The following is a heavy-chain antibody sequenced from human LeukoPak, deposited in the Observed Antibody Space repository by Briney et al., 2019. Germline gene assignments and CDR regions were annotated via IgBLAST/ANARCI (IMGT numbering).Heavy chain of an antibody. D-gene: IGHD1/OR15-1a*01. CDR2: INPSGGST. V-gene: IGHV1-46*01. J-gene: IGHJ4*02. CDR1: GYTFTGYY. Sequence: ASVKVSCKASGYTFTGYYMHWVRQAPGQGLEWMGIINPSGGSTSYAQKFQGRVTMTRDMSTSTVYMELSSLRSEDTAVYYCARTLWGNNYQYDYWGQGTLVTVSS. CDR3: ARTLWGNNYQYDY.